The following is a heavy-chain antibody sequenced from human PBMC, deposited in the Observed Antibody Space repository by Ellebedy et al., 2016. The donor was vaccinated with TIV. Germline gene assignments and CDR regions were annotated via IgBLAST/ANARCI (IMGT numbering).Heavy chain of an antibody. CDR2: IKSKTDGGTT. D-gene: IGHD4-11*01. CDR3: TADYSNYPFDY. CDR1: GFTFSNAW. J-gene: IGHJ4*02. V-gene: IGHV3-15*01. Sequence: GGSLRLSXAASGFTFSNAWMSWVRQAPGKGLEWVGRIKSKTDGGTTDYAAPVKGRFTISRDDSKNTLYLQMNSLKTEDTAVYYCTADYSNYPFDYWGQGTLVTVSS.